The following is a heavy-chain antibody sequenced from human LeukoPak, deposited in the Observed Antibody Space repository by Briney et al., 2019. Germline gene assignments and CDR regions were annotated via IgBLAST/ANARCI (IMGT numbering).Heavy chain of an antibody. CDR2: INTNTGNP. CDR3: ARAPFPLAAITNYNWFDP. V-gene: IGHV7-4-1*02. CDR1: GYIFTSFA. Sequence: ASVKVSCKASGYIFTSFAMNWVRQAPGQGPEWMGWINTNTGNPTYAQGFAGRFVFSFDTSVSTAYLQVNSLKAEDTAIYYCARAPFPLAAITNYNWFDPWGQGTLVAVSS. D-gene: IGHD6-25*01. J-gene: IGHJ5*02.